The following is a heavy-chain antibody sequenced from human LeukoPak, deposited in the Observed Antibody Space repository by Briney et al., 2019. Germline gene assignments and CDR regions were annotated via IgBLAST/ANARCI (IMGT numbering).Heavy chain of an antibody. Sequence: PGGSLRLSCAASGFTFSSYWMSWVRQAPGKGLEWVSSISSSSSYIYYADSVKGRFTISRDNAKNSLYLQMNSLRAEDTAVYYCARGKPDDSSGYHSYYYYYMDVWGKGTTVTVSS. CDR2: ISSSSSYI. CDR3: ARGKPDDSSGYHSYYYYYMDV. V-gene: IGHV3-21*01. CDR1: GFTFSSYW. D-gene: IGHD3-22*01. J-gene: IGHJ6*03.